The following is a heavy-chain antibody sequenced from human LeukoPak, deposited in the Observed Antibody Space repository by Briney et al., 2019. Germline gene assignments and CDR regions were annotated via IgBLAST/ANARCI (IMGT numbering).Heavy chain of an antibody. J-gene: IGHJ4*02. D-gene: IGHD4-17*01. CDR1: GYTFTNYA. CDR2: INAATGNT. CDR3: ARALFFYGDFPYFDY. V-gene: IGHV1-3*01. Sequence: ASVKVSCKASGYTFTNYAIHWVRQAPGQRLELMGWINAATGNTKYSQNFQGRITITRDTSASTAYMELNSLRSEDTAVYFCARALFFYGDFPYFDYWAREPWSPSPQ.